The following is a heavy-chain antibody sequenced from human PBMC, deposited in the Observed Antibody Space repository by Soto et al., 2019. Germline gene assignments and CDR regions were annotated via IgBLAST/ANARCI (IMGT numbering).Heavy chain of an antibody. D-gene: IGHD1-26*01. CDR1: GGTFSSYS. J-gene: IGHJ4*02. CDR3: ARDGGRHSGGIDY. CDR2: IIPIFGTA. Sequence: SVKVSCKASGGTFSSYSINWVRQAPGQGLEWMGEIIPIFGTANYAQKFQGRVTITADESTSTAYMELSSLRSEDAAVYYCARDGGRHSGGIDYWGQGTLVTVSS. V-gene: IGHV1-69*13.